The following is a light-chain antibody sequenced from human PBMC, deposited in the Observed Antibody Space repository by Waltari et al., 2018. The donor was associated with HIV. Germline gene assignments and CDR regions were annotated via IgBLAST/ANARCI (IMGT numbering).Light chain of an antibody. V-gene: IGLV2-8*01. CDR3: FSYAGNNYML. J-gene: IGLJ2*01. CDR2: EVS. CDR1: SRDIGLSNF. Sequence: QSALTPPPSASGSPGQSVTISCAGTSRDIGLSNFVSWYHPHPGKAPKLMSSEVSRRPSGVPDRFSGSKSGNTASLTVSGLQAEDEAAYYCFSYAGNNYMLFGGGTKLTVL.